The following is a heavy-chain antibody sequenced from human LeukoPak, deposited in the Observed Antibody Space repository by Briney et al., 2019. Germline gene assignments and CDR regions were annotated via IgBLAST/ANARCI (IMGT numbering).Heavy chain of an antibody. D-gene: IGHD3-3*01. J-gene: IGHJ4*02. Sequence: GGSLRLSCAASGFTFSSYWMHWVRQAPGKGLVWVSRINSDGSSTSYADSVKGRFTISRDNAKNSLYLQMISLRAEDTAVYYCARTGYDFWNSYSFDFWGQGTLVTVSS. CDR1: GFTFSSYW. CDR3: ARTGYDFWNSYSFDF. CDR2: INSDGSST. V-gene: IGHV3-74*01.